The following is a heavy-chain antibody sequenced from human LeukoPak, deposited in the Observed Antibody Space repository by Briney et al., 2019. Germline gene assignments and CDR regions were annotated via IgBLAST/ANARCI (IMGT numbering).Heavy chain of an antibody. V-gene: IGHV1-8*03. CDR2: MNPNSGNT. D-gene: IGHD2-21*01. CDR1: GYTFINYD. CDR3: ARSIPLWKDLRRDWFDP. J-gene: IGHJ5*02. Sequence: ASVKVSCKASGYTFINYDINWVRQVTGQGLEWMGWMNPNSGNTGFAQKFQGRISITRDTSINTAYMELSSLRSEDTAVYYCARSIPLWKDLRRDWFDPRGQGTLVIVSS.